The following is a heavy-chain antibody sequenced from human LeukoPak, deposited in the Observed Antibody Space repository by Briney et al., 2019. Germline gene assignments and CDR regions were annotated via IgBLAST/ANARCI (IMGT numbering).Heavy chain of an antibody. CDR3: ARHGYDSSGYYYFDY. D-gene: IGHD3-22*01. CDR1: GYSISSGYY. CDR2: IYHSGST. Sequence: PSETLSLTCTVSGYSISSGYYWGWIRQPPGKGLEWIGSIYHSGSTYYNPSLKSRVTISVDTSKNQFSLKLSSVTAADTAVYYCARHGYDSSGYYYFDYWGQGTLVTVSS. J-gene: IGHJ4*02. V-gene: IGHV4-38-2*02.